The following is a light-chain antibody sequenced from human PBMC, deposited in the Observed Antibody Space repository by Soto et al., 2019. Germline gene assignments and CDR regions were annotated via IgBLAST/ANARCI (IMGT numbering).Light chain of an antibody. CDR1: TGAVTSGHY. V-gene: IGLV7-46*01. Sequence: QAVVTQEPSLTVSPGGTVTLTCGSSTGAVTSGHYPYWFQQKPGQAPTTLIYDTDNKHSWTPARFSGFLLGGKAALTLSGAQPEDGAEYYCLLSYNGARGVFGPGTKLTVL. CDR2: DTD. J-gene: IGLJ1*01. CDR3: LLSYNGARGV.